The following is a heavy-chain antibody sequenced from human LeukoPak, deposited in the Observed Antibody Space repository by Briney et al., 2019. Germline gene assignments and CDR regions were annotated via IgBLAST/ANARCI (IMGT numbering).Heavy chain of an antibody. V-gene: IGHV3-15*01. Sequence: AGSLRLSCAASGFTFSNAWMSWVRPAPGKGREWVGRIKSKTDGGTTDYAAPVKGRFTISREDSKNTLYLQMNSLKTEDTAVYYCTTHDIVVVPAAIGENAFDIWGQGTMVTVSS. CDR1: GFTFSNAW. J-gene: IGHJ3*02. CDR2: IKSKTDGGTT. CDR3: TTHDIVVVPAAIGENAFDI. D-gene: IGHD2-2*02.